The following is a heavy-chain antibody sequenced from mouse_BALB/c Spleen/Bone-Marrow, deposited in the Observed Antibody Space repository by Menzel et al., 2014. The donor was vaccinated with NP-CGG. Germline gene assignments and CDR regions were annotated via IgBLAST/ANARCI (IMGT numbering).Heavy chain of an antibody. CDR1: GYIFINHN. V-gene: IGHV1-12*01. D-gene: IGHD4-1*01. CDR3: VRSNWDGGSYFDY. CDR2: IYPGNGDT. Sequence: QVQLQQSGAELMKPGASVKMSCKASGYIFINHNMHWVKQTPGQGLEWIGTIYPGNGDTSYNQKFKGKASLTADKSSSTAYMQLSSLTSEDSAVYYCVRSNWDGGSYFDYWGQGTTLTVSS. J-gene: IGHJ2*01.